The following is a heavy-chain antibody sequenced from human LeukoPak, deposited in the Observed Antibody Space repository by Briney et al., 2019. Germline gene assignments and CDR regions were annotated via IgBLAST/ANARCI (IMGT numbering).Heavy chain of an antibody. V-gene: IGHV3-74*01. CDR2: VKSDGSNP. CDR1: RFSFSNYW. CDR3: ARDIVSGSGSLDY. Sequence: GGSLRLSCAASRFSFSNYWMHRVRQAPGKGLVWVSRVKSDGSNPSYADSVKGRFTISRNNAENMLYLQMNTLGAEDTAVYYCARDIVSGSGSLDYWGQGTLVTVSS. J-gene: IGHJ4*02. D-gene: IGHD3-10*01.